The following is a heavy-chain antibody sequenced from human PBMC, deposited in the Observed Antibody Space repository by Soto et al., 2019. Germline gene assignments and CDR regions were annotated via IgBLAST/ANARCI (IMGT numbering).Heavy chain of an antibody. CDR2: ISGSGGST. CDR1: GFTFSSYA. J-gene: IGHJ4*02. Sequence: EVQLLESGGGLVQPGGSLRLSCTASGFTFSSYAMNWVRQAPGKGLEWVSVISGSGGSTYYADSVKGRFTISRDNSKYKLYRQMISLRAEDPAVHYCASRTSGWYFDYWGQGTLVTVSS. D-gene: IGHD6-19*01. V-gene: IGHV3-23*01. CDR3: ASRTSGWYFDY.